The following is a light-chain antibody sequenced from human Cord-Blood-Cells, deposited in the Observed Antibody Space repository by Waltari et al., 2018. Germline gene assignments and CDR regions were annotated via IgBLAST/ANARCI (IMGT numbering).Light chain of an antibody. CDR2: EGS. J-gene: IGLJ2*01. V-gene: IGLV2-23*03. CDR1: SSDVGSYNL. Sequence: QSALTQPASVSGSPGQSITISCTGTSSDVGSYNLVSWYQQHPGKAPKLMIYEGSKRPSGVSNRFSGSKFGNAASLTISGLQAEDEADYYCCSYAGSSTFGVVFGGGTKLTVL. CDR3: CSYAGSSTFGVV.